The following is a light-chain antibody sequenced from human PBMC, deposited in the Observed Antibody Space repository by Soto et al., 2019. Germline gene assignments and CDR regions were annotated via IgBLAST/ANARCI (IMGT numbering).Light chain of an antibody. Sequence: EIVLRQSPNTLSLSPGERATLSCWASESVSSSSLAWYQQRPGQAPRLLIYGASSRATGIPDRFSGSGSGTDFTLTISRLEPEDFAMYYCQQYSASPRTFGQGIKVDIK. V-gene: IGKV3-20*01. CDR2: GAS. CDR1: ESVSSSS. J-gene: IGKJ2*01. CDR3: QQYSASPRT.